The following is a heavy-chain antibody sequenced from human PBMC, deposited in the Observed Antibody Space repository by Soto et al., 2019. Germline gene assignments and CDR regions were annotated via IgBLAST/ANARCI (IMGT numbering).Heavy chain of an antibody. CDR2: MYYTGRT. J-gene: IGHJ5*02. V-gene: IGHV4-39*01. Sequence: QLQLQESGPGLVKPSETLSLTCTVSGGSISSGSYNWGWIRQPPGKGLEWIGSMYYTGRTSYNPSLKSRVTISVDTSKNQFSLNLSSVTAADTAVYYCARPHEWLSPNWFEPWGQGTLVTVSS. CDR3: ARPHEWLSPNWFEP. D-gene: IGHD3-3*01. CDR1: GGSISSGSYN.